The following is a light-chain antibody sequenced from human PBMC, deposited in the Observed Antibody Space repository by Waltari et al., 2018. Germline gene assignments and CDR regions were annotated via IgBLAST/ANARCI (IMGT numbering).Light chain of an antibody. V-gene: IGLV2-18*02. CDR1: SSDVGSYNL. CDR3: SSYTSSSTVV. J-gene: IGLJ2*01. CDR2: YVS. Sequence: QSALTQPPSVSGSPGQPVTISCPGTSSDVGSYNLDSWYQQPPGTAPNLIIYYVSSRPSGVPDRFSASKSGNTASLTISGLQAEDEADYYCSSYTSSSTVVFGGGTKLTVL.